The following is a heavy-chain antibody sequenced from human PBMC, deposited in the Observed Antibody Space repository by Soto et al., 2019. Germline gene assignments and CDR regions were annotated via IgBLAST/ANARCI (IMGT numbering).Heavy chain of an antibody. CDR2: INAGNGNT. CDR3: ASTLTQGYCSSTSCYGRYNWFDP. J-gene: IGHJ5*02. Sequence: ASVKVSCKAPGYTFTSYAMHWVRQAPGQRLEWMGWINAGNGNTKYSQKFQGRVTITRDTSASTAYMELCSLRSEDTAVYYCASTLTQGYCSSTSCYGRYNWFDPWGQGTLVTVSS. V-gene: IGHV1-3*01. CDR1: GYTFTSYA. D-gene: IGHD2-2*01.